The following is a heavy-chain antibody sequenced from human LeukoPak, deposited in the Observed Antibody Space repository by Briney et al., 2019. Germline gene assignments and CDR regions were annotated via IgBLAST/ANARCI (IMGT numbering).Heavy chain of an antibody. D-gene: IGHD3-22*01. CDR1: GFTFSSYS. J-gene: IGHJ4*02. CDR3: ARALYDAYYYDSSGYFGLGY. CDR2: ISSSGSTI. Sequence: PGGSLRLSCAASGFTFSSYSMNWVRQAPGKGLEWVSYISSSGSTIYYADSVKGRFTISRDNAKNSLYLQMNSLRAEDTAVYYCARALYDAYYYDSSGYFGLGYWGQGTLVTVSS. V-gene: IGHV3-48*04.